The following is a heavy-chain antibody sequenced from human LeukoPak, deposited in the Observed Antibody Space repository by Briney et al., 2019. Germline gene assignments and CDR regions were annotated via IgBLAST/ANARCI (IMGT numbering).Heavy chain of an antibody. CDR1: GYTLTELS. V-gene: IGHV1-24*01. CDR3: AVVGATDNYFDY. D-gene: IGHD1-26*01. J-gene: IGHJ4*02. Sequence: ASVKVSCKVSGYTLTELSMHWVRQAPGKGLEWMGGFDLEDGETIYAQKFQGRVTMTEDTSTDTAYMELSSLRSEDTAVYYCAVVGATDNYFDYWGQGTLVTVSS. CDR2: FDLEDGET.